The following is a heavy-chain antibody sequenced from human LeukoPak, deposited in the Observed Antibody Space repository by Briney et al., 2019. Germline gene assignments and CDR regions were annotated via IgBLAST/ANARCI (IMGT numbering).Heavy chain of an antibody. CDR1: GGSISSSNW. J-gene: IGHJ3*02. Sequence: PSGTLSLTCAVSGGSISSSNWWSWVRQPPGKGLEWIGEIYHSGCTNYNPSLKSRVTISVDKSKNQFSLKLSSVTAADTAVYYCAVGGVYLRGGAEAFDIWGQGTMVTVSS. D-gene: IGHD3-10*01. CDR3: AVGGVYLRGGAEAFDI. CDR2: IYHSGCT. V-gene: IGHV4-4*02.